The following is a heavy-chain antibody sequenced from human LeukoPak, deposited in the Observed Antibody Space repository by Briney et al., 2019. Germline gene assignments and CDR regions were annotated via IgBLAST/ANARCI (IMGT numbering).Heavy chain of an antibody. CDR3: TRVIVAVPGYFDYFDF. D-gene: IGHD6-19*01. CDR1: GFSFSNRY. J-gene: IGHJ4*02. CDR2: INEDGSNK. V-gene: IGHV3-7*01. Sequence: GGSLRLSCTASGFSFSNRYMRWIRQAPGKGLEWEANINEDGSNKWHLGSVKGRFTVSRDNARNSLYLQMNSLRVEDTAVYYCTRVIVAVPGYFDYFDFWGQGVLVTVSS.